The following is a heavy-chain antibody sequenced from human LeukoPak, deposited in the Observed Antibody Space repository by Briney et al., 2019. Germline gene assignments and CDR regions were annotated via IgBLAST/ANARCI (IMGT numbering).Heavy chain of an antibody. CDR2: IYSGGST. V-gene: IGHV3-53*01. CDR3: ARGPESIAGDAFDI. D-gene: IGHD6-6*01. CDR1: GFTVSSNY. Sequence: GGSLGLSCAASGFTVSSNYMSWVRQAPGKGLEWVSVIYSGGSTYYADSVKGRFTISRDNSKNTLYLQMNSLRAEDTAVYYCARGPESIAGDAFDIWGQGTMVTVSS. J-gene: IGHJ3*02.